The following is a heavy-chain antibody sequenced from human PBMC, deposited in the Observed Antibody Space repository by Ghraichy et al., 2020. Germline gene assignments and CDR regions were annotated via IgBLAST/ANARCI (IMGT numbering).Heavy chain of an antibody. CDR3: ARVVLYYYDSTAYMDV. J-gene: IGHJ6*03. D-gene: IGHD3-22*01. V-gene: IGHV4-30-2*01. CDR2: IYHSGST. Sequence: SETLSLTCAVSGGSISSGGYSWNWIRQPPGKGLEWIGYIYHSGSTYYNPSLKSRVTISVDRSKNQFSLKLSSVTAADTAVYYCARVVLYYYDSTAYMDVWGKGTTVTVSS. CDR1: GGSISSGGYS.